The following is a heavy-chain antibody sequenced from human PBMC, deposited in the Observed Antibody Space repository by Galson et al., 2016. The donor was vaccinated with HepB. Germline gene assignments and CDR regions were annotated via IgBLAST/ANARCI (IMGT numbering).Heavy chain of an antibody. V-gene: IGHV3-72*01. CDR3: SRGPVCTSSYCPGPFNS. CDR2: ARSKFNRYST. D-gene: IGHD2-8*01. J-gene: IGHJ5*02. Sequence: SLRLSCAASGFTFSGHYMDWVRQAPGKGLEWVGRARSKFNRYSTEYAAAVKGRFTVTRDESKNTLYLQLTSLKVEDTAVYFCSRGPVCTSSYCPGPFNSWGQGTLVTVSS. CDR1: GFTFSGHY.